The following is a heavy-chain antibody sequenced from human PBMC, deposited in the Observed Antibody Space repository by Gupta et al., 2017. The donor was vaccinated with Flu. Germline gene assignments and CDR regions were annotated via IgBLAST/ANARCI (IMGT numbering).Heavy chain of an antibody. V-gene: IGHV3-33*05. CDR2: TSYDENNK. CDR1: GFIFSSYG. D-gene: IGHD3-16*01. J-gene: IGHJ6*02. CDR3: ARERHRSAWGGPMDV. Sequence: QVQLVESGGGVAQPGRSLRLSCATSGFIFSSYGMHWVRQAPGKELEWVAVTSYDENNKYYADSVKGRFTISKDTSKNMLNLQMDSLRAEDTAIYYCARERHRSAWGGPMDVWGQGTTVTVSS.